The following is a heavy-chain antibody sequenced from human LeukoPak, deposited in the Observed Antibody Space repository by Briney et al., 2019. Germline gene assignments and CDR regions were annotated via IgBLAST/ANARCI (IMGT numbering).Heavy chain of an antibody. CDR1: GFTFSDYS. V-gene: IGHV3-21*01. Sequence: PGGSLRLSCAASGFTFSDYSMNWVRQAPGKGLEWVSSISRSSRHVYYAGSVKGRFTISRDNAKNSLYLQMNSLRAEDTAVYYCARDSVAASFDYWGQGTLVTVSS. CDR2: ISRSSRHV. D-gene: IGHD6-19*01. J-gene: IGHJ4*02. CDR3: ARDSVAASFDY.